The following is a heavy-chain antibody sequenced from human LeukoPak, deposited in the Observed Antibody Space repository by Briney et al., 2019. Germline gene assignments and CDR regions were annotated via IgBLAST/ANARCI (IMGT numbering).Heavy chain of an antibody. Sequence: ASVKVPCKVSGYTLTELSMHWVRQAPGKGLEWMGGFDPEDGETIYAQKFQGRVTMTEDTSTDTAYMELSSLRSEDTAAYYCATYYYDSSGYRHFDWYFDLWGRGTLVTVSS. V-gene: IGHV1-24*01. J-gene: IGHJ2*01. CDR3: ATYYYDSSGYRHFDWYFDL. CDR1: GYTLTELS. CDR2: FDPEDGET. D-gene: IGHD3-22*01.